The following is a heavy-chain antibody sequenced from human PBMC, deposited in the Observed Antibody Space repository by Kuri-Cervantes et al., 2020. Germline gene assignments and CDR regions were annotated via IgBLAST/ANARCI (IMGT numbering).Heavy chain of an antibody. CDR3: ARASYGDYDY. CDR1: GGSISSYY. D-gene: IGHD4-17*01. CDR2: IYYSGST. J-gene: IGHJ4*02. V-gene: IGHV4-59*01. Sequence: SETLSLTCTVSGGSISSYYWSWIRQPPGKGLEWIGYIYYSGSTNYNPSLKSRVTISVDTSKNQFSLKLSSVTAADTAVYYCARASYGDYDYWGQGTLVTVSS.